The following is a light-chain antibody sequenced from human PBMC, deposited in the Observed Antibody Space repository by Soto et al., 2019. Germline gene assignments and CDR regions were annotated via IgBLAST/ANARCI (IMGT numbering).Light chain of an antibody. Sequence: QSVLAQPPSASGSPGQSITMSCTGTNSDVGAYDYVSWYQQEPGKAPRLLIYQVFKRPSGISYRFSGSKSGNTASLTVSGLQADDEAHYYCSSYAGNNTFVFGAGTKLTVL. CDR1: NSDVGAYDY. CDR2: QVF. V-gene: IGLV2-8*01. J-gene: IGLJ2*01. CDR3: SSYAGNNTFV.